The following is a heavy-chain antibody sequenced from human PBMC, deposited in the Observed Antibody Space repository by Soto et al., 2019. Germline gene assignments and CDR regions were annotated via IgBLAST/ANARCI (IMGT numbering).Heavy chain of an antibody. CDR1: GGSFSGYY. CDR3: ARGHFGVVIIPFYSYALDV. D-gene: IGHD3-3*01. Sequence: PSETLSLTCAVYGGSFSGYYWSWIRQPPGKGLEWIGEINHSGSTKYNPSLKSRVTISVDTSKNQFSLKLSSVTAADTAVYYCARGHFGVVIIPFYSYALDVWGQGPTVTVSS. J-gene: IGHJ6*02. CDR2: INHSGST. V-gene: IGHV4-34*01.